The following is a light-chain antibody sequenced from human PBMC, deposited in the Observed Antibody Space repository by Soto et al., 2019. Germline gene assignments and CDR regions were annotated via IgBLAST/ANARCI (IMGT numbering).Light chain of an antibody. Sequence: DIQMTQSPSSLSASIGDRVTITCQASQDITNYLNWYQQKPGKAPKLLMYDASILESGVPSRFSGSGSGTEFTLTISSLQPDDFATYYCQQSYSTPTFGGGTKVDIK. J-gene: IGKJ4*01. CDR2: DAS. CDR1: QDITNY. CDR3: QQSYSTPT. V-gene: IGKV1-39*01.